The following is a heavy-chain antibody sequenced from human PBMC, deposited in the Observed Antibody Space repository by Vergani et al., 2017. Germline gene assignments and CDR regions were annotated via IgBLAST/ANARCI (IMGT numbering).Heavy chain of an antibody. CDR3: AKGVYCSSTSCYEGRGYYYGMGV. J-gene: IGHJ6*02. V-gene: IGHV3-23*01. D-gene: IGHD2-2*01. CDR2: ISGSGGNT. Sequence: EVQLLESGGGLVQPGGSLRLSCAASDFTFSSYAMSWVRQVPGKGLEWVSGISGSGGNTYYANSVKGRFTISRDNSKNTLYLQMNSLRADDTAVYYCAKGVYCSSTSCYEGRGYYYGMGVWGQGTTVTFSS. CDR1: DFTFSSYA.